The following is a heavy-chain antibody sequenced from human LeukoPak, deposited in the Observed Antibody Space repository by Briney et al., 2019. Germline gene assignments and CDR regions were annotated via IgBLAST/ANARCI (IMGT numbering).Heavy chain of an antibody. CDR3: ARKILAVHSYNY. CDR1: GYTFSTYD. V-gene: IGHV1-18*01. J-gene: IGHJ4*02. CDR2: INTDTGST. Sequence: ASVKVSCKASGYTFSTYDISWVRQAPGQGPEWMGWINTDTGSTYYAQKFQGRVTLTRDTSTSTAYMELRSLTSDDTAIYYCARKILAVHSYNYWGQGTLVTVSS. D-gene: IGHD2-8*02.